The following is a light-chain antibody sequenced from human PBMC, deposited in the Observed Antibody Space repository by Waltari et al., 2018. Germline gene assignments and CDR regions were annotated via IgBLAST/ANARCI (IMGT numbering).Light chain of an antibody. Sequence: QSALTQPASVSGSPGQSITISCTRSSSALGGYSFVYWYQQHPGKAPNLMIYDVSHRPSGVSNRFSGSKSGNTASLTISGLQPEDEADYYCSSYTSIIPPFLFGTGTKVTVL. CDR2: DVS. CDR3: SSYTSIIPPFL. V-gene: IGLV2-14*01. J-gene: IGLJ1*01. CDR1: SSALGGYSF.